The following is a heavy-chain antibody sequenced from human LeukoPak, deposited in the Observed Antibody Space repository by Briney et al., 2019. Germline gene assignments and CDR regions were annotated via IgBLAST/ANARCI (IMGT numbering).Heavy chain of an antibody. D-gene: IGHD3-16*02. CDR2: ISGRGGST. V-gene: IGHV3-23*01. CDR3: AKDHGMITFGGVIVDFDY. CDR1: GFTFSSYG. Sequence: GGSLRLSCAASGFTFSSYGMSWVRQAPGKGLEWVSAISGRGGSTYYADSVKGRFTISGDNSKNTLYLQMNSLRAEDTAVYYCAKDHGMITFGGVIVDFDYWGQGTLVTVSS. J-gene: IGHJ4*02.